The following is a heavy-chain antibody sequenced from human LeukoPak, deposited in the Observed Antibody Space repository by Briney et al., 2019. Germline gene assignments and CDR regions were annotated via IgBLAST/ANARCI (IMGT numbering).Heavy chain of an antibody. CDR3: ASGPSGHLPHFDY. Sequence: PSQTLSLTCTVSGGSISSGGYYWNWIRQHPGKGLEWIGYIYYSGSTYYNPSLKSRVTISVDTSKNQFSLNLSSVTAADTAVYYCASGPSGHLPHFDYWGQGTLVTVSS. CDR1: GGSISSGGYY. CDR2: IYYSGST. V-gene: IGHV4-31*03. D-gene: IGHD3-3*01. J-gene: IGHJ4*02.